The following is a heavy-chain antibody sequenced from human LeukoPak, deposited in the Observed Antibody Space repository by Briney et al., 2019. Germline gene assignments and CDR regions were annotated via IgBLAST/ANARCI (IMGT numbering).Heavy chain of an antibody. J-gene: IGHJ6*02. CDR2: ISYDGSNK. CDR3: AKETYYYGSGEWYYGMDV. D-gene: IGHD3-10*01. CDR1: GFTFSSYG. Sequence: QPGGSLRLSCAASGFTFSSYGMHWVRQAPGKGLEWVAVISYDGSNKYYADSVKGRFTISRDNSKNTLYLQMNSLRAEDTAVYYCAKETYYYGSGEWYYGMDVWGQGTTVTVSS. V-gene: IGHV3-30*18.